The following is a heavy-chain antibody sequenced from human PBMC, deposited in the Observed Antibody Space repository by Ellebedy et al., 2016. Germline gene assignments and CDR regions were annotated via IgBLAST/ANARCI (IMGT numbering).Heavy chain of an antibody. CDR3: ARVFYYGSESQGGNYYYYMDV. Sequence: ASVKVSCKASGYTFTNYGISWVRQAPGQGPEWMGWISAYNGNTNYAQKLQGRVTMTTDPSTSTGYMELRSLRSDDTAVYYCARVFYYGSESQGGNYYYYMDVWGKGTTVTVSS. CDR1: GYTFTNYG. CDR2: ISAYNGNT. V-gene: IGHV1-18*01. J-gene: IGHJ6*03. D-gene: IGHD3-10*01.